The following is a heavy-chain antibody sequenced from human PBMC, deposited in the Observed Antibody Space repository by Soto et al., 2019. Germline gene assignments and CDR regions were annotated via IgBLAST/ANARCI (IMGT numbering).Heavy chain of an antibody. Sequence: EVQLVESGGGLIQPGGSLRLSCAASGFTVSSNYMSWVRQAPGKGLEWVSVIYSGGSTYYADSVKGRFTISRDNSKNTLDLQMNSLRAEDTAVYYCARFFDGSYYYGMDVWGQGTTVTVSS. CDR2: IYSGGST. J-gene: IGHJ6*02. CDR3: ARFFDGSYYYGMDV. D-gene: IGHD5-12*01. V-gene: IGHV3-53*01. CDR1: GFTVSSNY.